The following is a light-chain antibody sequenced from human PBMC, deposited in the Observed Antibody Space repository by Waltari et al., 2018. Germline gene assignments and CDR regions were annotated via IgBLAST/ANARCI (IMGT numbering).Light chain of an antibody. J-gene: IGLJ1*01. V-gene: IGLV2-14*01. Sequence: QSALTQPASVSGSPGQSTTISCTGTSSDIGAYNYVSWYQQHPGKAPKLMIYEVTKRPSGVSDSFAGAKSGNTASLTISGLQSEDEADYYCCSYTISDTYVFGTGTKVTVL. CDR2: EVT. CDR3: CSYTISDTYV. CDR1: SSDIGAYNY.